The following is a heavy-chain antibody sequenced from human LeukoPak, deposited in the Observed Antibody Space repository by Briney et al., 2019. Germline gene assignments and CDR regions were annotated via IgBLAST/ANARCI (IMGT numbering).Heavy chain of an antibody. V-gene: IGHV4-34*01. CDR2: INHSGST. CDR3: ARVPYCSGGSCNYYYYYGMDV. CDR1: GGSLSGYY. J-gene: IGHJ6*02. D-gene: IGHD2-15*01. Sequence: SETLSLTCVVYGGSLSGYYWSWIRQPPGKGLEWIGEINHSGSTNYNPSLKSRVTISVDTSKNQFSLKLSSVTAADTAVYYCARVPYCSGGSCNYYYYYGMDVWGQGTTVTVSS.